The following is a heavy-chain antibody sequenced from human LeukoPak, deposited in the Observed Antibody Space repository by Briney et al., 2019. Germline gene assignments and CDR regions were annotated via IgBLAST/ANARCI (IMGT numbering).Heavy chain of an antibody. CDR1: GFSLSTSGEG. Sequence: SGPTLVKPTQTLTLTCTFSGFSLSTSGEGVGWIRQPPGKALEWLALIYWDDDKRYSPSLKSRLTITKDPSKSQVVLTMTNMDPVDTATYYCAHYSGYDLYSSGWYVYWGQGTLVTVSS. CDR2: IYWDDDK. V-gene: IGHV2-5*02. J-gene: IGHJ4*02. D-gene: IGHD6-19*01. CDR3: AHYSGYDLYSSGWYVY.